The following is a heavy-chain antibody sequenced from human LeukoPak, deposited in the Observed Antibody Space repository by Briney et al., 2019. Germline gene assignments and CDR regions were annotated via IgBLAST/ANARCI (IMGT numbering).Heavy chain of an antibody. D-gene: IGHD1-26*01. CDR3: AGPKRSGSYYPFDY. V-gene: IGHV3-23*01. J-gene: IGHJ4*02. CDR2: ISGSGGST. Sequence: GGSPRLSCAASGFTFTSYSMNWVRQAPGKGLEWVSTISGSGGSTYYADSVKGRFTISRDNSKNTLYLQMNSLRAEDTAVYYCAGPKRSGSYYPFDYWGQGTLVTVSS. CDR1: GFTFTSYS.